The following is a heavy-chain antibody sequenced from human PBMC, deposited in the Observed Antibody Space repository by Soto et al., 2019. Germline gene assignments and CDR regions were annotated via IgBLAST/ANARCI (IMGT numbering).Heavy chain of an antibody. CDR1: GDSFAGYW. V-gene: IGHV5-10-1*01. J-gene: IGHJ4*02. CDR3: ARQIYDSDTGPNFQYYFDS. D-gene: IGHD3-22*01. CDR2: IDPSDSQT. Sequence: GESLRISCTGAGDSFAGYWITWVRQKPGKGLEWMGRIDPSDSQTYYSPSFRGHVTISVTKSITTVFLQWSSLRASDTAMYYCARQIYDSDTGPNFQYYFDSWGQGTPVTVPS.